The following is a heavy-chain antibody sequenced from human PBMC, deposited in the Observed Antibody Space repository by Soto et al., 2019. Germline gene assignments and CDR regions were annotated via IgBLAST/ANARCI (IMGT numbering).Heavy chain of an antibody. CDR3: ATLYYGSGSYNRGAVDY. Sequence: SETLSLTCTVSGGSISSSSYYWGWIRQPPGKGLEWIGSIYYSGSTYYNPSLKSRVTISVDTSRNQFSLKLSSVTAADTAVYYCATLYYGSGSYNRGAVDYWGQGTLVTVSS. V-gene: IGHV4-39*01. CDR2: IYYSGST. CDR1: GGSISSSSYY. J-gene: IGHJ4*02. D-gene: IGHD3-10*01.